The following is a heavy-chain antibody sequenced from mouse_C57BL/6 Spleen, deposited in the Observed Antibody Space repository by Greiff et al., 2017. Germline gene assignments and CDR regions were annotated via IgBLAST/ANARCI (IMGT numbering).Heavy chain of an antibody. Sequence: EVQLVESGPGLVKPSQSLSLTCSVTGYSITSGYYWNWIRQFPGNKLEWMGYISYDGSNNYNPSLKNRISITRDTSKNQFFLKLNSVTTEDTATYYCARAPHYYGSSYYWYFDVWGTGTTVTVSS. CDR1: GYSITSGYY. J-gene: IGHJ1*03. CDR2: ISYDGSN. D-gene: IGHD1-1*01. CDR3: ARAPHYYGSSYYWYFDV. V-gene: IGHV3-6*01.